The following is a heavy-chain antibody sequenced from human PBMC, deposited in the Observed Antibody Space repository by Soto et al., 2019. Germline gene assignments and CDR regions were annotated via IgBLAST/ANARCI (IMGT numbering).Heavy chain of an antibody. CDR1: GFTFDDYA. CDR2: ISWNSGSI. J-gene: IGHJ6*02. V-gene: IGHV3-9*01. CDR3: AKDTPSKYYAFWRGYSYYGMDV. D-gene: IGHD3-3*01. Sequence: EVQLVESGGGLVQPGRSLRLSCAASGFTFDDYAMHWVRQAPGKGLEWVSGISWNSGSIGYADSVKGRFTISRDNAKNSLYLQMNSLRAEDTALYYCAKDTPSKYYAFWRGYSYYGMDVWGQGTTVTVSS.